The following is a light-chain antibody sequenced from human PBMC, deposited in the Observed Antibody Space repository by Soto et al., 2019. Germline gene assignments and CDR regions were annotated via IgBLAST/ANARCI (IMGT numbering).Light chain of an antibody. V-gene: IGKV3-20*01. CDR3: QQYGGSPAFT. J-gene: IGKJ3*01. Sequence: EVVLTQSPSTLSLSPGETATLSCRASQSVSSSYLAWYQQKLGQPPRLLIYGTFPRATGIPDRFSASGSETDFTLTISRLEPEDFAVYYCQQYGGSPAFTFGPGTKVYLK. CDR2: GTF. CDR1: QSVSSSY.